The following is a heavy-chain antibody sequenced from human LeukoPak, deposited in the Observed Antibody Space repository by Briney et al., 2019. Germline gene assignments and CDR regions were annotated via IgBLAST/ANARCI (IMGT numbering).Heavy chain of an antibody. Sequence: KTGGSLRLSCAASGFTFSSYSMNWVRQAPGKGLEWVSSISSSSSYIYYADSVKGRFTISRDNAKNSLYLQMNSLRAEDTAVYYCAKFRYGSGSTLRSMVEYYFDYWGQGTLVTVSS. J-gene: IGHJ4*02. CDR2: ISSSSSYI. D-gene: IGHD3-10*01. V-gene: IGHV3-21*04. CDR1: GFTFSSYS. CDR3: AKFRYGSGSTLRSMVEYYFDY.